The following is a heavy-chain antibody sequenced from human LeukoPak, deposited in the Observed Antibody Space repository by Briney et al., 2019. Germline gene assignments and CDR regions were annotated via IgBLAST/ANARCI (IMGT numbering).Heavy chain of an antibody. D-gene: IGHD6-13*01. V-gene: IGHV3-74*03. CDR1: GFTVSNNY. J-gene: IGHJ4*02. CDR3: ARGGSTWLDS. Sequence: PGGSLRLSCAASGFTVSNNYMTWVRQAPGKGLVWVSRIYSDGSSTTYAGSVKGRFTISRDNANNTLYLQMDSLGADDTALYYCARGGSTWLDSWGQGTLVTVSS. CDR2: IYSDGSST.